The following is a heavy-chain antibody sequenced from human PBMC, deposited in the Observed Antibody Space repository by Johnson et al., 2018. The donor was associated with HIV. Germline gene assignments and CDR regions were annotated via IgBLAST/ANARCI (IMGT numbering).Heavy chain of an antibody. V-gene: IGHV3-30*02. D-gene: IGHD3-22*01. J-gene: IGHJ3*02. CDR2: LRYDGSNK. Sequence: VESGGGVVQPGGSLRLSCAASGFTFSSYGMHWVRQAPGKGLEWVAFLRYDGSNKYYADSMKGRFTISRDNSKNTLYLQMNSLRAEDTAVYYCAKDLPPMILVGGDAFDIWGQGTMVTVSS. CDR1: GFTFSSYG. CDR3: AKDLPPMILVGGDAFDI.